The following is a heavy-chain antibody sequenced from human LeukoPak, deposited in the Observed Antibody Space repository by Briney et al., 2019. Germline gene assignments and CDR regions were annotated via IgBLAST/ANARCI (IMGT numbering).Heavy chain of an antibody. CDR1: GYTFTGYY. CDR2: INPNSGGT. CDR3: ARSSGWQTNWFDP. D-gene: IGHD6-19*01. V-gene: IGHV1-2*02. J-gene: IGHJ5*02. Sequence: ASVKVSCKASGYTFTGYYMHWVRQAPGQGLEWMGWINPNSGGTNYAQKFQGRVIMTRDTSISTAYMELSRLRSDDTAVYYCARSSGWQTNWFDPWGQGTLVTVSS.